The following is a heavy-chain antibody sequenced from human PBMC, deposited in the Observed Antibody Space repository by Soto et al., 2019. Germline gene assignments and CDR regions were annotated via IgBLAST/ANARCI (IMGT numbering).Heavy chain of an antibody. D-gene: IGHD5-12*01. CDR3: AKSWSVATIVGEIDY. J-gene: IGHJ4*02. V-gene: IGHV3-43*01. CDR2: ISWDGGST. Sequence: EVQLVESGGVVVQPGGSLRLSCAASGFTFDDYTMHWVRQAPGKGLEWVSLISWDGGSTYYADSVKGRFTISRDNSKNSLYLQMNSLRTEDTALYYCAKSWSVATIVGEIDYWGQGTQVTVSS. CDR1: GFTFDDYT.